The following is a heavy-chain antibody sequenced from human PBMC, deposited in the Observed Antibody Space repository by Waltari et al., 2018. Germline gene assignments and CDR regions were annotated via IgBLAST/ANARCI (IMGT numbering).Heavy chain of an antibody. CDR2: IYCNDDK. CDR3: ARNPPGSSSFTFPHYYYYMDV. Sequence: QITLKESGPTLVKPTQTLTLTCTFSGFSLSTSGVGVGWIRQPPGKALGLLAVIYCNDDKRYSPSLKSRLTITKDTSKNQVVLTMTNMDPVDTATYYCARNPPGSSSFTFPHYYYYMDVWGKGTTVTVSS. J-gene: IGHJ6*03. V-gene: IGHV2-5*01. D-gene: IGHD6-13*01. CDR1: GFSLSTSGVG.